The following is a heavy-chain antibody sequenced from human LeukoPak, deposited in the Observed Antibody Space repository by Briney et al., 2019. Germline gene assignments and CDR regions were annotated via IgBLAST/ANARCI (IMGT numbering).Heavy chain of an antibody. CDR2: IYHSGST. Sequence: SETLSLTCTVSGGSISSGGYYWSWIRQPPGKGLEWIGYIYHSGSTYYNPSLKSRVTISVDRSKNQFSLKLSSVTAADTAVYYCARVSSFWSGYYHFDYWGQGTLVTVSS. D-gene: IGHD3-3*01. V-gene: IGHV4-30-2*01. CDR3: ARVSSFWSGYYHFDY. J-gene: IGHJ4*02. CDR1: GGSISSGGYY.